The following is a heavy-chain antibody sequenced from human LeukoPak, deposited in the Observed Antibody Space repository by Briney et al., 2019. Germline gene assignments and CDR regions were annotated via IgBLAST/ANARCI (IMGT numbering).Heavy chain of an antibody. CDR2: VYYSGST. J-gene: IGHJ5*02. V-gene: IGHV4-59*01. CDR3: ARDSSSWFDP. CDR1: GGSISSYY. Sequence: SPTLSLTCTVSGGSISSYYWSWIRQPPGKGLEWIGYVYYSGSTNYNPSLKSRVTISVDTSKNQFSLKLRSVTAADTAVYYCARDSSSWFDPWGQGTLVTVSS. D-gene: IGHD1-7*01.